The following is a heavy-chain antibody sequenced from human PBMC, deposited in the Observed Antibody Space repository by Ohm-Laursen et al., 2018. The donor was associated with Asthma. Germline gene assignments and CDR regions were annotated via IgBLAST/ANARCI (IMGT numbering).Heavy chain of an antibody. CDR3: AKPKYGSGSYYPDAFDI. CDR2: ISYDGSNK. V-gene: IGHV3-30-3*02. Sequence: RSLRLSCTASGFTFGDYAMHWVRQAPGKGLEWVAVISYDGSNKYYADSVKGRFTISRDNSKNTLYLQMNSLRAEDTALYYCAKPKYGSGSYYPDAFDIWGQGTMVTVSS. CDR1: GFTFGDYA. J-gene: IGHJ3*02. D-gene: IGHD3-10*01.